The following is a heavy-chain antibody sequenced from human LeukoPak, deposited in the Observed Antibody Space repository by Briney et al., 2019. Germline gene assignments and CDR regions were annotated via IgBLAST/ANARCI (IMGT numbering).Heavy chain of an antibody. CDR2: INHSGST. CDR3: ARQRKPYYFDY. D-gene: IGHD5-24*01. J-gene: IGHJ4*02. V-gene: IGHV4-34*01. CDR1: GFTFSSYE. Sequence: GSLRLSCAASGFTFSSYEMNWVRQPPGKGLEWIGEINHSGSTNYNPSLKSRVTISVDTSKNQFSLKLSSVTAADTAVYYCARQRKPYYFDYWGQGTLVTVSS.